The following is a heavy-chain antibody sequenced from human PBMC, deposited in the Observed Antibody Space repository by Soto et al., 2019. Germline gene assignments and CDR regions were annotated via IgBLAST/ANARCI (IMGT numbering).Heavy chain of an antibody. V-gene: IGHV4-4*02. CDR2: IYHSGST. Sequence: QVQLQESGPGLVKPSGTLSLTCAVSGGSISSSNWWSWVRQPPGKGLEWIGEIYHSGSTNYNPSLKSRVTISVDKSKNQFSLKLSSVTAADTAVYYCAREEGGDYGDNQVVAFDIWGQGTMVTVSS. J-gene: IGHJ3*02. D-gene: IGHD4-17*01. CDR3: AREEGGDYGDNQVVAFDI. CDR1: GGSISSSNW.